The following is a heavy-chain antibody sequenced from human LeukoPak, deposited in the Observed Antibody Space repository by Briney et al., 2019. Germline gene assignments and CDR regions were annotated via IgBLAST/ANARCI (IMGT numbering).Heavy chain of an antibody. CDR2: ITDTGDAT. CDR1: GFTFRNFA. CDR3: AKSDCGSDGCRLYNY. V-gene: IGHV3-23*01. J-gene: IGHJ4*02. D-gene: IGHD2-21*01. Sequence: GGSLRLSCAASGFTFRNFAMAWVRQAPGKRLEWVSSITDTGDATGYTESVKGRFTISRDNSKGTVWLQMNSLRAEDTAIYYCAKSDCGSDGCRLYNYWAQGTQVTVSS.